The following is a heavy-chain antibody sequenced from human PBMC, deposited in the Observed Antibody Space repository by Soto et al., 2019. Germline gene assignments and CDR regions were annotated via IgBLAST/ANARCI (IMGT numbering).Heavy chain of an antibody. J-gene: IGHJ3*01. D-gene: IGHD1-1*01. CDR3: ARHITLEGGTVPVLLHGVDL. Sequence: QLQLQESGPGLVKPSETLSLTCTVSGDSISSSSYYWGWIRQPPGKGLEWIGSIYYSGSTYYYPSLGIRVTLPVDPSKILLPVRLSSVPAADPSFYYCARHITLEGGTVPVLLHGVDLWGQGTVVTVSS. CDR1: GDSISSSSYY. V-gene: IGHV4-39*01. CDR2: IYYSGST.